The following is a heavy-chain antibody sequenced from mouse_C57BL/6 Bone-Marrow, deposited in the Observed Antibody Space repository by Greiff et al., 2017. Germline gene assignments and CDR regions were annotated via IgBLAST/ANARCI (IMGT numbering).Heavy chain of an antibody. Sequence: QVQLQQPGAELVKPGASVKLSCKASGYTFTSYWMQWVKQRPGQGLEWIGEIDPSDSYTNYNQKFKGKATLTVDTSSSTAYMQPSSLTSEDSAVYYCTYYYGSPFAYGGQGTLVTVSA. D-gene: IGHD1-1*01. CDR1: GYTFTSYW. CDR2: IDPSDSYT. J-gene: IGHJ3*01. CDR3: TYYYGSPFAY. V-gene: IGHV1-50*01.